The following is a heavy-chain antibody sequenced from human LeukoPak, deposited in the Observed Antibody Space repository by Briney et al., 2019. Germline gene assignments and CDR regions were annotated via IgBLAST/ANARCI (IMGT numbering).Heavy chain of an antibody. V-gene: IGHV3-30*18. J-gene: IGHJ6*02. CDR2: ISYDGSNK. D-gene: IGHD3-3*01. Sequence: GGSLRLSCAASGFTFSSYWMSWVRQAPGKGLEWVAVISYDGSNKYYADSVKGRFTISRDNSKNTLYLQMNSLRAEDTAVYYCAKDFGGMDVWGQGTTVTVSS. CDR1: GFTFSSYW. CDR3: AKDFGGMDV.